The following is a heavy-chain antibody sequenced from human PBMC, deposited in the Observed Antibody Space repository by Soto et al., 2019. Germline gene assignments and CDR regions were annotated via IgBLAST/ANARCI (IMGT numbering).Heavy chain of an antibody. CDR1: GYSFTNYW. V-gene: IGHV5-51*01. D-gene: IGHD3-10*01. CDR2: IYPGDSDT. J-gene: IGHJ6*03. CDR3: ARHASGVYNYHYMDV. Sequence: GESLKISCKGSGYSFTNYWIGWVRQMPGKGLEWMGIIYPGDSDTRYSPSFQGQVTISADKSISTAYLQWSSLQTSDTAMYYCARHASGVYNYHYMDVWGKGTTVTVSS.